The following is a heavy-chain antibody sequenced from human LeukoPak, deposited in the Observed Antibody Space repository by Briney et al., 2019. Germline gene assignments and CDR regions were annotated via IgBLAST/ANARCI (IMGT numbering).Heavy chain of an antibody. Sequence: SQTLSLTCTVSGDSISSDNYYWGWIRQPAGKGLEWIGRISTSGNTNYSPSLESRVTMSVDTSKNQFSLKLSSVTAADTAVYYCARHPGISRAKQLDAFDIWGQGTMVSVSS. CDR2: ISTSGNT. CDR3: ARHPGISRAKQLDAFDI. J-gene: IGHJ3*02. CDR1: GDSISSDNYY. D-gene: IGHD6-6*01. V-gene: IGHV4-61*02.